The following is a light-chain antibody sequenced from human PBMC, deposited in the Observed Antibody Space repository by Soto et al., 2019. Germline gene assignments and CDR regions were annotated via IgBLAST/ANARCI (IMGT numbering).Light chain of an antibody. CDR3: QQYDVHPKT. J-gene: IGKJ1*01. CDR2: DAS. V-gene: IGKV1-5*01. CDR1: ENIKNW. Sequence: DIQMTQSPSTLSASVGDRVTITCRASENIKNWLAWYQQTAGKAPKVLIFDASRLEAGVPSRFSGSGSGTDFTLTITSLQTDDFGTYHCQQYDVHPKTFGQGTKVEVK.